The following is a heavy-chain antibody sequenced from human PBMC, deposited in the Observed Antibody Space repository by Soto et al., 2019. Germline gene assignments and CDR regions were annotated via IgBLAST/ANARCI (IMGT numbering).Heavy chain of an antibody. D-gene: IGHD6-6*01. CDR3: AREGVRASIGFQH. J-gene: IGHJ1*01. Sequence: SVKVSCKASGGTFSSYTISWVRQAPGQGLEWMGRIIPILGIANYAQKFQGRVTITADKSTSTAYMELSSLRSEDTAVYYCAREGVRASIGFQHWGQGTLVTVSS. V-gene: IGHV1-69*04. CDR2: IIPILGIA. CDR1: GGTFSSYT.